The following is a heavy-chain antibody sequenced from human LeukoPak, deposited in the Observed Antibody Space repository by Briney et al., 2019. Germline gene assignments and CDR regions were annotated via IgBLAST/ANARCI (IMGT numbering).Heavy chain of an antibody. J-gene: IGHJ6*02. CDR2: ISSSSSYI. V-gene: IGHV3-21*01. D-gene: IGHD6-19*01. CDR3: ARVVAGYSSGWYIPLYYYYGMDV. Sequence: RSGGSLRLSCAASGFTFSSYSMNWVRQAPGKGLEWVSSISSSSSYIYYADSVKGRFTISRDNAKNSLYLQMNSLRAEDTAVYYCARVVAGYSSGWYIPLYYYYGMDVWGQGTTVTVSS. CDR1: GFTFSSYS.